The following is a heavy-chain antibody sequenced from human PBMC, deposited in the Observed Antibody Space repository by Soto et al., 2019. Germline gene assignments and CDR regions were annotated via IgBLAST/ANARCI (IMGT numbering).Heavy chain of an antibody. CDR2: IYYSGST. Sequence: SETLSLTCTVSGGSISSSSYYWGWIRQPPGKGLEWIGSIYYSGSTYYNPSLKSRVTISVDTSKNQFSLNLSSVTATDTAVYYCASPDYSSGWSEFDYWGQGALVTVSS. J-gene: IGHJ4*02. D-gene: IGHD6-19*01. CDR1: GGSISSSSYY. CDR3: ASPDYSSGWSEFDY. V-gene: IGHV4-39*01.